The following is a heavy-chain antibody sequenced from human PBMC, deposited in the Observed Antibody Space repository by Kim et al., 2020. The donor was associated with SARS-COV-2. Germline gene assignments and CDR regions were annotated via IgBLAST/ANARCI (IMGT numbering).Heavy chain of an antibody. D-gene: IGHD3-22*01. J-gene: IGHJ4*02. V-gene: IGHV5-51*01. Sequence: SPSFQGQVTISDDKSISTAYLQWSSLKASDTAMYFCARPSLHDSSGHIDYWGQGTLVTVSS. CDR3: ARPSLHDSSGHIDY.